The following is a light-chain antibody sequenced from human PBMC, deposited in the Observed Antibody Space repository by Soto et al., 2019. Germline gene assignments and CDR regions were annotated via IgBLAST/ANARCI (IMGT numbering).Light chain of an antibody. CDR3: SSYTTSSTRV. V-gene: IGLV2-14*01. CDR1: SSDVGIYNY. Sequence: QSPLTQPASVSLSPGQSIAISCTGSSSDVGIYNYVSWYQQHPGKVPKLIIYEVTNRPSGVSNRFSGSKSGNTASLTISGLQAEDEADYYCSSYTTSSTRVFGTGTKVTVL. CDR2: EVT. J-gene: IGLJ1*01.